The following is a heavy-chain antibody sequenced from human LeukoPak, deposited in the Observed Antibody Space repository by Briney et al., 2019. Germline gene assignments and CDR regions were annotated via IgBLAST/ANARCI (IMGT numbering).Heavy chain of an antibody. CDR2: IYSSGYT. CDR3: ARHHGSWTDWYFDL. J-gene: IGHJ2*01. CDR1: GGSLGSYF. V-gene: IGHV4-59*08. D-gene: IGHD6-13*01. Sequence: SETLSLTCTVSGGSLGSYFWSWIRQSPGKGLEWIGYIYSSGYTDYNPSLKSRVTISVATFTNQFSLSLRSVTAADTALYYCARHHGSWTDWYFDLWGRSTLVIVSP.